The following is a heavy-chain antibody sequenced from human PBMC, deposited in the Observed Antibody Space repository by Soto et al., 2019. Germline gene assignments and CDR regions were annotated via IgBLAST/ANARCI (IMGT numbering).Heavy chain of an antibody. Sequence: QVQLVQSGAEVKKPGSSVKVSCKASGGTFSSYAISWVRQAPGQGLEWMGGIIPIFGTANYAQKFQGRVTSTADGSTSTAYMELSSLRSEDTDVYYCARDPLPGYCSGGSCHIRFDPWGQGTLVPVSS. J-gene: IGHJ5*02. CDR1: GGTFSSYA. D-gene: IGHD2-15*01. V-gene: IGHV1-69*01. CDR2: IIPIFGTA. CDR3: ARDPLPGYCSGGSCHIRFDP.